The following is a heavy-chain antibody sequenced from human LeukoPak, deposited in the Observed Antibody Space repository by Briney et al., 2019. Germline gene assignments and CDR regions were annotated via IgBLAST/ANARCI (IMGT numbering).Heavy chain of an antibody. J-gene: IGHJ4*02. D-gene: IGHD6-19*01. V-gene: IGHV1-2*02. CDR1: GYTFTGYY. CDR2: INPNSGGT. Sequence: GASVKVSCKASGYTFTGYYMHWVRQAPGQGLEWMGWINPNSGGTNYAQKFQGRVTMTRDTSISTAYMELSRLRSEDTAVYYCASRRLLQDSSGWFNYFDYWGQGTLVTVSS. CDR3: ASRRLLQDSSGWFNYFDY.